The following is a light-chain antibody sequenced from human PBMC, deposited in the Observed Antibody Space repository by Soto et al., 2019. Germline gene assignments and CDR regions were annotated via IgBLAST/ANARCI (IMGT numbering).Light chain of an antibody. Sequence: EIVMTQSPATLSVSPGESATLSCRASQSVSSDLAWYQQKPGQAPRLLIYRAFNRATGTPARFSGSGSGTEFTLTISSLQSEDFAVYYCQQYNNWAVFGGGTKVEIK. CDR1: QSVSSD. CDR3: QQYNNWAV. J-gene: IGKJ4*01. CDR2: RAF. V-gene: IGKV3-15*01.